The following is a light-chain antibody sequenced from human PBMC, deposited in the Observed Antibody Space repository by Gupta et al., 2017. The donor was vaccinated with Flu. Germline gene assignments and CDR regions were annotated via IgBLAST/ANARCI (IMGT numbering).Light chain of an antibody. CDR3: CAGAGRSSHV. CDR2: EVS. V-gene: IGLV2-23*02. J-gene: IGLJ1*01. Sequence: SALTQPAPASGSPAPSITISCTGTSSDIGSYKFVSWYQQHPGKAPSLMVYEVSRRPAVVASRFSGSKSGNTASLTISGHAEEDEADYYVCAGAGRSSHVFGTGTKVTVL. CDR1: SSDIGSYKF.